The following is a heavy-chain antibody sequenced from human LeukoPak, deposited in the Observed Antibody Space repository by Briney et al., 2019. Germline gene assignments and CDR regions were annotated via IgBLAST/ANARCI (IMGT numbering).Heavy chain of an antibody. J-gene: IGHJ3*02. CDR3: ASWYSGSDGPVRHNDAFDI. CDR2: INPNSGGT. Sequence: ASVKVSCKGSGYTFSGYYMHWVRQAPGQGLEWMGWINPNSGGTNYAQKFQGRVTVTRDTSISTAYMELSRLRSDDTAVYYCASWYSGSDGPVRHNDAFDIWGQGTMVTVSS. V-gene: IGHV1-2*02. CDR1: GYTFSGYY. D-gene: IGHD1-26*01.